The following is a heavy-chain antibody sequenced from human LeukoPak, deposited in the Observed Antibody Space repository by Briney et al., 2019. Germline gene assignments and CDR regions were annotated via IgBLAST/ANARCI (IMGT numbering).Heavy chain of an antibody. CDR2: FDPEDGET. Sequence: ASVTDSCKLSGYIQTELSRQSVRQTPRKELERLGGFDPEDGETIYAQKFQGRVTMTEDTSTDTAYMELSSLRSEDTAVYYCATFRQTYDILTGYLIGPFDYWGQGTLVTVSS. V-gene: IGHV1-24*01. D-gene: IGHD3-9*01. CDR3: ATFRQTYDILTGYLIGPFDY. CDR1: GYIQTELS. J-gene: IGHJ4*02.